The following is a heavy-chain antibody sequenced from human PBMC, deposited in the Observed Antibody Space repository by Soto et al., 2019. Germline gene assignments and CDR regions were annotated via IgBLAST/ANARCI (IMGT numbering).Heavy chain of an antibody. CDR1: GGTFSGYA. J-gene: IGHJ3*02. Sequence: SVKVSCKASGGTFSGYAISWVRQAPGQGLEWMGGIIPIFGTANYAQKFQGRVTITADESTSTAYMELSSLRSEDTAVYYCARDDGYSYGPAAFDIWGQGTMVTVSS. CDR3: ARDDGYSYGPAAFDI. D-gene: IGHD5-18*01. CDR2: IIPIFGTA. V-gene: IGHV1-69*13.